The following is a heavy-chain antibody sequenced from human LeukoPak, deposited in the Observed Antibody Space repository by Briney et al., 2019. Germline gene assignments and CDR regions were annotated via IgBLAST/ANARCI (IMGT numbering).Heavy chain of an antibody. CDR2: ISGSGGST. CDR3: AKVPGSTLMIARRDFDY. J-gene: IGHJ4*02. CDR1: GFTFSSYA. D-gene: IGHD3-22*01. V-gene: IGHV3-23*01. Sequence: GGSLRLSCAASGFTFSSYAMSRVRQAPGKGLEWVSAISGSGGSTYYADSVKGRFTISRDNSKNTLYLQMNSLRAEDTAVYYCAKVPGSTLMIARRDFDYWGQGTLVTVSS.